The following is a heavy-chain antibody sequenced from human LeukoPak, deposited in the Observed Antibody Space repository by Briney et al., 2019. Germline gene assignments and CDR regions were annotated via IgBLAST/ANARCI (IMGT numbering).Heavy chain of an antibody. D-gene: IGHD5-24*01. V-gene: IGHV3-30*02. CDR1: GFTFSSNG. CDR3: ASQRWLQSSFDY. Sequence: GGSLRLSCVASGFTFSSNGMHWVRQAPGKGLEWVTFIQYDGSKKYYADSVKGRFTISRDNSKNTLYLEMNSLRAEDTAVYYCASQRWLQSSFDYWGQGTLVTVSS. J-gene: IGHJ4*02. CDR2: IQYDGSKK.